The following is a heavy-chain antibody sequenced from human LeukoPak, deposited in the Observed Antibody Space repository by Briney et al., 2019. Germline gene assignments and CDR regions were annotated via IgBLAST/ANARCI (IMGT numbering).Heavy chain of an antibody. V-gene: IGHV3-53*04. D-gene: IGHD3-22*01. CDR1: GFTVSSNY. Sequence: GGSLRLSCAASGFTVSSNYMSWVRQAPGKGLEWVSVIYSGGSTYYADSVKGRFTISRHNSKNTLYLQMNSLRAEDTAVYYCARERGITMIVVVTENWFDPWGQGTLVTVSS. J-gene: IGHJ5*02. CDR2: IYSGGST. CDR3: ARERGITMIVVVTENWFDP.